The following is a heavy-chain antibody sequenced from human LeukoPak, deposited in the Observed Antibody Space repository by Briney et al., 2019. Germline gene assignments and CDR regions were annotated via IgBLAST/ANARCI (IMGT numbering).Heavy chain of an antibody. CDR3: ARVVVAQWFGERQGWFDP. Sequence: ASVKVSCKASGYTFTRYYMHWVRQAPGQGLEWMGIINPSGGSTTYAQKFQGRVTMTRDTSTSTVYMELSSLRSEDTAVYYCARVVVAQWFGERQGWFDPWGQGTLVTVSS. J-gene: IGHJ5*02. V-gene: IGHV1-46*01. D-gene: IGHD3-10*01. CDR1: GYTFTRYY. CDR2: INPSGGST.